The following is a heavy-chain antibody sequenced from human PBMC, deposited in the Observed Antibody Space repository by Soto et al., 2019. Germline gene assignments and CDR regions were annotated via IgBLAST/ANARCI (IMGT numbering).Heavy chain of an antibody. CDR1: GGTFSSYA. CDR2: IIPIFGTA. CDR3: ARDLIVVVPAASNYYYGMDV. V-gene: IGHV1-69*13. Sequence: ASVKVSCKASGGTFSSYAISWVRQAPGQGLEWMGGIIPIFGTANYAQKFQGRVTITADESTSTAYMELSSLRSEDTAVYYCARDLIVVVPAASNYYYGMDVWGQGTTVTVSS. D-gene: IGHD2-2*01. J-gene: IGHJ6*02.